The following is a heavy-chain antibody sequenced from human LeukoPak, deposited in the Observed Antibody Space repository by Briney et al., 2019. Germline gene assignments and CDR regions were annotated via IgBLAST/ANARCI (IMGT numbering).Heavy chain of an antibody. V-gene: IGHV1-2*02. Sequence: ASVTVSCKASGYTFTGYYMHWVRQAPGQGLEWMGWINPNSGGTNYAQKFQGRVTMTRDTSISTAYMELSRLRSDDTAVYYCARDHDYGDYSIWFDPWGQGTLVTVSS. CDR2: INPNSGGT. CDR1: GYTFTGYY. J-gene: IGHJ5*02. D-gene: IGHD4-17*01. CDR3: ARDHDYGDYSIWFDP.